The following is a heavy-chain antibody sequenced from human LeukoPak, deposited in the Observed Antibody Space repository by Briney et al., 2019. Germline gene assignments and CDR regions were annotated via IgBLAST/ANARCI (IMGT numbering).Heavy chain of an antibody. CDR3: ARSKGRRTSGYNHYYAMDV. D-gene: IGHD3-22*01. J-gene: IGHJ6*02. CDR1: RDTFSSSG. CDR2: IVPILRTP. Sequence: GASVKVSRKSFRDTFSSSGISWVRQAPGQGLEWMGGIVPILRTPDYAKKFQGKVTITADESTTTAYMELSSLTSEDTAVYYCARSKGRRTSGYNHYYAMDVWGQGTTVTVSS. V-gene: IGHV1-69*13.